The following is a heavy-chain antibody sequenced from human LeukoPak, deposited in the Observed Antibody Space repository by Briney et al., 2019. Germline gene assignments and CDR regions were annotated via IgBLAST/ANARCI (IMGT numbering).Heavy chain of an antibody. V-gene: IGHV3-48*04. Sequence: PGGSLRLSCAASGFTFSSYSFNWIRQAPGKGLEWVSYISSSGSTIHYADPVKGRFTISRDNAKNSLYLQMNSLRAEDTAVYYCARYSSSSALVYWGQGTLVTVSS. D-gene: IGHD6-6*01. J-gene: IGHJ4*02. CDR3: ARYSSSSALVY. CDR1: GFTFSSYS. CDR2: ISSSGSTI.